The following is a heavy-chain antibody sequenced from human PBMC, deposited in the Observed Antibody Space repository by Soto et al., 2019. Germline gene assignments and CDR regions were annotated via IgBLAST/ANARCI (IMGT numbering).Heavy chain of an antibody. J-gene: IGHJ4*02. CDR2: IIPIFGTA. D-gene: IGHD3-22*01. Sequence: QVQLVQSGAEVKKPGSSVKVSCKASGGTFSSYAISWVRQAPGQGLEWMGGIIPIFGTANYAQKFQGRVTITADESTSTAYMELSSLRSEDTAVYYCASDDGAYYYDSSGYNPFDYWGQGTLVTVSS. V-gene: IGHV1-69*01. CDR3: ASDDGAYYYDSSGYNPFDY. CDR1: GGTFSSYA.